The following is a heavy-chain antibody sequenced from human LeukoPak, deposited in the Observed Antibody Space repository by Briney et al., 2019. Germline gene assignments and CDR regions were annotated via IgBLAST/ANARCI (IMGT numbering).Heavy chain of an antibody. CDR2: IFMVSSYI. Sequence: GGCLRLSCAASGFTFSSYSMNWVRQALGEGLEWVSSIFMVSSYIYYASSAKGRFTISRDNAKKSVYLQMNSLRAEDTAVYYWARVITVAGSTHKIDYAFDIWGQGTMDTLSS. D-gene: IGHD6-19*01. V-gene: IGHV3-21*01. J-gene: IGHJ3*02. CDR1: GFTFSSYS. CDR3: ARVITVAGSTHKIDYAFDI.